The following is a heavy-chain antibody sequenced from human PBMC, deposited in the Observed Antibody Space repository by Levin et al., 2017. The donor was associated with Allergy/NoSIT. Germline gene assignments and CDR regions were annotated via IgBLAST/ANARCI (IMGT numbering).Heavy chain of an antibody. V-gene: IGHV1-2*06. J-gene: IGHJ4*02. D-gene: IGHD3-10*01. CDR2: INPKSGDT. Sequence: ASVKVSCKASGYTFTDYYMNWVRQAPGQGLEWMGRINPKSGDTHYAQKFQGRVTMTRDTSISTAHMELSRLRSDDTAAYYCVSTGWGFGSNHDYWGQGTLVTVSS. CDR1: GYTFTDYY. CDR3: VSTGWGFGSNHDY.